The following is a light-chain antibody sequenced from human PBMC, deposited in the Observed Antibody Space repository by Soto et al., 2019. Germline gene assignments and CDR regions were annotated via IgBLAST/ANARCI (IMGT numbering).Light chain of an antibody. V-gene: IGLV2-14*03. J-gene: IGLJ1*01. CDR2: DVT. CDR1: SSDVGAYNY. CDR3: NSYTNSTTPYV. Sequence: QSVLTQPASVSGSPGQSITISCTGSSSDVGAYNYVSWYQHHPDKAPKLVIYDVTNRPSGVSNRFSGSKSGNTASLTISGLQAEDEADYYCNSYTNSTTPYVFGPGTKVTVL.